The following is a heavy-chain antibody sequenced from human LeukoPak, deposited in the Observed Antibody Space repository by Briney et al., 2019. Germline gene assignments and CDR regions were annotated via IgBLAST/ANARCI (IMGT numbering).Heavy chain of an antibody. CDR2: INHSGST. CDR3: ARHKTRTRAFDI. Sequence: PSETLSLTCAVFGGSLTGYYWSWIRQSPGKGPEWIGEINHSGSTNFNPSLMSRVIISVDTSKNEFSLKLGSVTAADTAVYYCARHKTRTRAFDIWGQGTMVTVSS. J-gene: IGHJ3*02. CDR1: GGSLTGYY. V-gene: IGHV4-34*01. D-gene: IGHD1-14*01.